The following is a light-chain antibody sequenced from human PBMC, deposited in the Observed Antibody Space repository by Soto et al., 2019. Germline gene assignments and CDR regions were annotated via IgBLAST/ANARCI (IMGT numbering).Light chain of an antibody. CDR3: QQYYSWPPLT. Sequence: EVVLTQSPGTPSLSPGERATLSCRASQSVSSSFLAWYQQKPGQAPRLLIHAASTGATGIPARLRGSGSGTDFTLTISSLEPEDSAVYFGQQYYSWPPLTFGGGTKGDIK. CDR1: QSVSSSF. J-gene: IGKJ4*01. V-gene: IGKV3-20*01. CDR2: AAS.